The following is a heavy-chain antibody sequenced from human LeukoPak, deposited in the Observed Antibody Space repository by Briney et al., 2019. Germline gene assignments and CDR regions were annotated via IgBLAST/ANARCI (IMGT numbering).Heavy chain of an antibody. CDR3: ARELGYDYGMDV. D-gene: IGHD3-16*01. J-gene: IGHJ6*02. V-gene: IGHV3-74*01. CDR2: INSDGSST. CDR1: GFTFSNYW. Sequence: GGSLRLSCAASGFTFSNYWMHWVRQAPGKGLVWVSRINSDGSSTSYADSVKGRFTLSRDNAKNTLYLQVNSLRAEDTAVYYCARELGYDYGMDVWGQGTTVTVSS.